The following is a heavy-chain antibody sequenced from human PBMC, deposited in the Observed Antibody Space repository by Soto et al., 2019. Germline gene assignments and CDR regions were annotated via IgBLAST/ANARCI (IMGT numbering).Heavy chain of an antibody. CDR1: GGTFNNYP. CDR2: SIPIFGTA. CDR3: ARGRGYSGDDHYYYFDMDV. D-gene: IGHD5-12*01. V-gene: IGHV1-69*01. J-gene: IGHJ6*02. Sequence: QVQLVQSGAEVKKPASSVKVSCKASGGTFNNYPITWVRQAPGEGLEWMGGSIPIFGTANYAQNFQGRVTISVNGSTSTAYMELSSLRSEDTAVYYCARGRGYSGDDHYYYFDMDVWGQGTTVTVSS.